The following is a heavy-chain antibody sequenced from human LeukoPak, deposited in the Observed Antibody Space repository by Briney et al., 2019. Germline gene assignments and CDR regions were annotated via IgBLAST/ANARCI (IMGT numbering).Heavy chain of an antibody. V-gene: IGHV3-23*01. CDR1: GFTFSSYA. CDR3: AKAPLVTGITGY. J-gene: IGHJ4*02. Sequence: GGSLRLSCAASGFTFSSYAMHWVRQAPGKGLEWVSTISGGGPTYYADSVKGRFTISRDNSKNTLYLQMNSLRATETAVYFCAKAPLVTGITGYWGQGTLVTVSS. CDR2: ISGGGPT. D-gene: IGHD1-20*01.